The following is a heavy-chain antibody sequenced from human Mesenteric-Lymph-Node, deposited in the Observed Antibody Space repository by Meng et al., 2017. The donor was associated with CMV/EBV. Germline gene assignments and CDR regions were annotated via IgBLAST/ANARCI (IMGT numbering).Heavy chain of an antibody. V-gene: IGHV3-64*02. J-gene: IGHJ6*02. CDR2: ISASGGSV. CDR1: GFSFNDYVMHYA. CDR3: AREFGVSTSSGYYYCGLDV. Sequence: GESLKISCAASGFSFNDYVMHYAMHWVRQAPGKGLQYVSSISASGGSVYYADSVKDRFTISRDNSKNTLYLQMGSLRAEDTAVYYCAREFGVSTSSGYYYCGLDVWGQGTTVTVSS. D-gene: IGHD6-6*01.